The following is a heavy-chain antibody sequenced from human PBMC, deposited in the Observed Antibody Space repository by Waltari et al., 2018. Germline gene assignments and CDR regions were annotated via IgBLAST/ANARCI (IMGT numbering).Heavy chain of an antibody. D-gene: IGHD3-22*01. J-gene: IGHJ4*02. CDR1: GYTFTSYY. Sequence: QVQLVQSGAEVKKPGASVKASCKASGYTFTSYYMHWVRQAPGQGLEWMGIINPSGGSTSYAQKCQGRVTMTRDTSTSTVYMELSSLRSEDTAVYYCARDQTYYYDSSGSTGDYWGQGTLVIVSS. V-gene: IGHV1-46*01. CDR3: ARDQTYYYDSSGSTGDY. CDR2: INPSGGST.